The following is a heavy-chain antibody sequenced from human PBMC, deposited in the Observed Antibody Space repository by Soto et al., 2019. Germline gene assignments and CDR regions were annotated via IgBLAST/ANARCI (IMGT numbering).Heavy chain of an antibody. V-gene: IGHV3-48*01. D-gene: IGHD6-19*01. Sequence: GGSLRLSCAASGFTFSSYSMNWVRQAPGKGLEWVSYISSSSSTIYYADSVKGRFTISRDNSKNTLYLQMNSLRAEDTAVYYCAKDQRDYGYGSGPSFDYWGQGTLVTVSS. J-gene: IGHJ4*02. CDR1: GFTFSSYS. CDR3: AKDQRDYGYGSGPSFDY. CDR2: ISSSSSTI.